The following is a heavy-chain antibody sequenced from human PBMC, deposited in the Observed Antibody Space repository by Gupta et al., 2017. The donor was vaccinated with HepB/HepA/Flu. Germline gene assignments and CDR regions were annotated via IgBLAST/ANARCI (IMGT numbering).Heavy chain of an antibody. D-gene: IGHD1-14*01. V-gene: IGHV4-39*01. CDR3: ARSFLGSSWEPHFDS. J-gene: IGHJ4*02. Sequence: QLQLQESGPGLVRPSETLSLPCAVSGGSISSCGYYWGWIRQPPGKGLEWIGSVYYTGTTYYKPSLKSRVTMSVETSKNQFFLKVTSVTAADTAVYYCARSFLGSSWEPHFDSWGQGTLVTVSS. CDR2: VYYTGTT. CDR1: GGSISSCGYY.